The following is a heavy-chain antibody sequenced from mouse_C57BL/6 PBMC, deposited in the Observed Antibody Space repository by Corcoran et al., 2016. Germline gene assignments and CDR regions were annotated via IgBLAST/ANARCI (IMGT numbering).Heavy chain of an antibody. CDR2: INTYSGVP. V-gene: IGHV9-3*01. CDR1: GYTFTTYG. Sequence: QIQLVQSGPELKKSGETVKISCKASGYTFTTYGMSWVKQAPGKGLKWMGWINTYSGVPTYADDFKGRFAFSLETSASTAYLQINNLKNEDTATYFCARYGYDYAMDYWGQGTSVTVSS. J-gene: IGHJ4*01. D-gene: IGHD2-2*01. CDR3: ARYGYDYAMDY.